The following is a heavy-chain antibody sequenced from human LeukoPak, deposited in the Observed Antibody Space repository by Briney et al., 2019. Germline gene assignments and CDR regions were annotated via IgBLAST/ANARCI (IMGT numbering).Heavy chain of an antibody. J-gene: IGHJ2*01. D-gene: IGHD6-13*01. V-gene: IGHV1-46*01. CDR3: ARGAFSSSWPRGGYFDL. Sequence: GASVKVSCKASGYTFTSYYMHWVRQAPGQGLEWMGIINPSGGSTSYAQKFQGRVTMTRDTSTSTVHMELSSLRSEDTAVYYCARGAFSSSWPRGGYFDLWGRGTLVTVSS. CDR2: INPSGGST. CDR1: GYTFTSYY.